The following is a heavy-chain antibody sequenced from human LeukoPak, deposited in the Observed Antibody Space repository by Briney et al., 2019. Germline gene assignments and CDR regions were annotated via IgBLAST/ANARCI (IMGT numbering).Heavy chain of an antibody. CDR3: ARDIGDD. CDR1: GFTFSSYS. Sequence: GGSLRLSCAVSGFTFSSYSMTWVRQAPGKGLEWVSYISSTSSTVYYADSVKGRFTISRDNVKNSLYLQMNSLRAEDTAVYYCARDIGDDWGQGTLVTVSS. D-gene: IGHD1-26*01. J-gene: IGHJ4*02. CDR2: ISSTSSTV. V-gene: IGHV3-48*01.